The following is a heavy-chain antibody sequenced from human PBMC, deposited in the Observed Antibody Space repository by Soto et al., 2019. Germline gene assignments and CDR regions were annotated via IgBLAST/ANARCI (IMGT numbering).Heavy chain of an antibody. Sequence: SQTLSLTCAISGDSVSSNSAAWNWIRQSPSRGLEWLGRTYYRSKWYNDYAVSVKSRITINPDTSKNQFSLQLNSVTPEETAVYYCARSPVYGDWYYHSGMDVWDQGTTVTVSS. V-gene: IGHV6-1*01. D-gene: IGHD4-17*01. CDR3: ARSPVYGDWYYHSGMDV. CDR2: TYYRSKWYN. J-gene: IGHJ6*02. CDR1: GDSVSSNSAA.